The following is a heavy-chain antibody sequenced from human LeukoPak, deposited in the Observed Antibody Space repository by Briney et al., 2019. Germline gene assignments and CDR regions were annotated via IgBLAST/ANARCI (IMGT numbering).Heavy chain of an antibody. J-gene: IGHJ4*02. D-gene: IGHD6-19*01. CDR1: GFTFSSYA. V-gene: IGHV3-23*01. CDR3: AKDGVWQSYYFDY. Sequence: GGSLRLSCAAAGFTFSSYAMSWVRQAPGKGLEWVSSISDSGGNTYYADSGKGRFTISRDNSKNTLYLQMNSLRAEDTAVYYCAKDGVWQSYYFDYWGQGTLVTVSS. CDR2: ISDSGGNT.